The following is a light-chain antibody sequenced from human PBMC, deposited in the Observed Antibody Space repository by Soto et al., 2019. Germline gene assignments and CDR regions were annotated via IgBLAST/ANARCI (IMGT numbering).Light chain of an antibody. CDR2: NVA. CDR3: QQYIEYSRT. Sequence: DIQMTQSPSTLSASIGERVTITCRASQRVSRWLAWYQQKPGKAPKLLIYNVASLESGVPSRFSGSGSGTEFTLTISSLQPDDFATYFCQQYIEYSRTVGQGTKVDIK. CDR1: QRVSRW. J-gene: IGKJ1*01. V-gene: IGKV1-5*01.